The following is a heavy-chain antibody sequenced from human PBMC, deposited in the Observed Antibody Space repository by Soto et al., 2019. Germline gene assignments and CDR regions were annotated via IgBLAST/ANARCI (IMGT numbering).Heavy chain of an antibody. J-gene: IGHJ6*02. D-gene: IGHD3-3*02. CDR2: IMPVFATP. CDR1: GGTFSTSA. V-gene: IGHV1-69*05. Sequence: QVQLVQSGAEVKKPGSSVKVSCKASGGTFSTSAISWVRQAPGQGLEWVGGIMPVFATPDYAQKFQGRVTXXXDXATTTAYLELTTLRTDDTAVYYCARDKDRQQLGGNYYYILDVWGQGTAIIVSS. CDR3: ARDKDRQQLGGNYYYILDV.